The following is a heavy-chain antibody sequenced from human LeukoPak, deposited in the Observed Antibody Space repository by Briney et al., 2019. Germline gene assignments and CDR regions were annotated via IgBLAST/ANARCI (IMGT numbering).Heavy chain of an antibody. Sequence: SETLSLTCTVSGGSISSYYWSWIRQPPGKGLEWIGYIYYSGSTNYNPSLKSRVTISVATSKTQFSLKLSSVTAADTAVYYCASQTMVTTGVYYYYGMDVWGQGTTVTVSS. V-gene: IGHV4-59*08. CDR3: ASQTMVTTGVYYYYGMDV. J-gene: IGHJ6*02. CDR1: GGSISSYY. D-gene: IGHD4-17*01. CDR2: IYYSGST.